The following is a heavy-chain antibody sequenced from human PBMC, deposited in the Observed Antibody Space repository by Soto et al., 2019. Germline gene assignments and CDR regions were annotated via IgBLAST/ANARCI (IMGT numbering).Heavy chain of an antibody. J-gene: IGHJ6*02. CDR2: MNPNSGNT. Sequence: ASVKVSCKASGYTFTSYDINWVRQATGQGLEWMGWMNPNSGNTGYAQKFQGRVTMTRNTSISTAYMELSSLRSEDTAVYYCAAEGGECSGGSCYSEFGYYGMDVWGQGTTVTVSS. CDR1: GYTFTSYD. V-gene: IGHV1-8*01. CDR3: AAEGGECSGGSCYSEFGYYGMDV. D-gene: IGHD2-15*01.